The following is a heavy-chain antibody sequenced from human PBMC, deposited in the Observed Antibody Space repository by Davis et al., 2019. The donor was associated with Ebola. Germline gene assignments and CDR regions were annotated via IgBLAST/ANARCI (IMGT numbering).Heavy chain of an antibody. V-gene: IGHV3-7*01. CDR1: GFTVSSNY. J-gene: IGHJ6*02. CDR3: ARDVSGWYGDYYYYYGMDV. D-gene: IGHD6-19*01. CDR2: IKQDGSEK. Sequence: GESLKISCAASGFTVSSNYMSWVRQAPGKGLEWVANIKQDGSEKYYVDSVKGRFTISRDNAKNSLYLQMNSLRAEDTAVYYCARDVSGWYGDYYYYYGMDVWGQGTTVTVSS.